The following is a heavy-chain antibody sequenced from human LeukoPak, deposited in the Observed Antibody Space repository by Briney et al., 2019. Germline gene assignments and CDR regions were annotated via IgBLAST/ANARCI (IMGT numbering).Heavy chain of an antibody. V-gene: IGHV4-34*01. CDR2: INHSGST. CDR3: ARGGITIFGVVTNYYYMDV. Sequence: SETLSLTCAVYGGSFSGYYWSWIRQPPGKGLEWIGEINHSGSTNYNPSLKSRVTISVDTSKNQFSLKLSSVTAADTAVYYCARGGITIFGVVTNYYYMDVWGKGTTVTVSS. CDR1: GGSFSGYY. D-gene: IGHD3-3*01. J-gene: IGHJ6*03.